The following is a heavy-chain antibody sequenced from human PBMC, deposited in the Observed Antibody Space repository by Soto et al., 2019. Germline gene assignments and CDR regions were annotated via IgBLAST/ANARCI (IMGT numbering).Heavy chain of an antibody. Sequence: QVELVQSGAEVKKPGSSVKVSCKASGGTFSSYAISWVRQAPGQGLEWMGGIIPIFGTANYAQKFQGRVTITADESTSTADMELSSLRSEDTAVYYCARRHSGGYSYGSFVYWGQGTLVTVSS. D-gene: IGHD5-18*01. V-gene: IGHV1-69*12. J-gene: IGHJ4*02. CDR1: GGTFSSYA. CDR3: ARRHSGGYSYGSFVY. CDR2: IIPIFGTA.